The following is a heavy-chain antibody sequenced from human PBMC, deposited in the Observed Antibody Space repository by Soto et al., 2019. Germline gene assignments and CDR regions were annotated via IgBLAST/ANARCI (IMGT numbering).Heavy chain of an antibody. Sequence: QXLSLTSAISGDXVSSNSGAWNWIGQSPSRGLEWLGSTYYRSKWYNDYAVSVESRITINPDTSKNQFSLQLNDVTPEDTAVYYCARDRIVGVGGMDVWGQGNTVTVSS. J-gene: IGHJ6*02. CDR2: TYYRSKWYN. D-gene: IGHD1-26*01. CDR1: GDXVSSNSGA. CDR3: ARDRIVGVGGMDV. V-gene: IGHV6-1*01.